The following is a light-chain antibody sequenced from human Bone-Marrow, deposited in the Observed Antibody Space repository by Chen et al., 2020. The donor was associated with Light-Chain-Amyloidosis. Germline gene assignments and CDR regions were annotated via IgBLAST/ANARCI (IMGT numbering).Light chain of an antibody. CDR3: QSADSSGTYEVI. J-gene: IGLJ2*01. Sequence: SYELTQPPSVSVSPGQTARITCSGDDLPTKYAYWYQQKPGQASVLVIHRDTERPSGISERFTGARAGTTATLTISGGQAEAEADYHCQSADSSGTYEVIFGGGTKLTVL. CDR2: RDT. V-gene: IGLV3-25*03. CDR1: DLPTKY.